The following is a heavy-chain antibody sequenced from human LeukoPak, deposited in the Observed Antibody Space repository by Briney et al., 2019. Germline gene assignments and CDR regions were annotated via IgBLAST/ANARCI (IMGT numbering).Heavy chain of an antibody. D-gene: IGHD2-15*01. CDR2: IKQDGSEK. CDR3: ARARLGFTRGIGTNYFDY. CDR1: GFTSSSYW. V-gene: IGHV3-7*01. Sequence: GGSLRLSCAVSGFTSSSYWMSWVRQAPGKGLEWVANIKQDGSEKYYVDSVRGRFTISRDNAKKLLYLQMNSLRAEDTAVYYCARARLGFTRGIGTNYFDYRGQGTLVTVSS. J-gene: IGHJ4*02.